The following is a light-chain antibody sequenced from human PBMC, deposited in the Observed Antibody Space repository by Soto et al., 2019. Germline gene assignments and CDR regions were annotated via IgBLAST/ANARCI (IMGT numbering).Light chain of an antibody. CDR2: KAS. CDR3: QHYNSYPWT. J-gene: IGKJ1*01. V-gene: IGKV1-5*03. CDR1: QTISSW. Sequence: IQMTQSPSTGLVRVWDRGSSAFLASQTISSWLAWYHQKPGKAPKLLIYKASTLESGVPSRFSGSGSGTEFTLTISSLQPHDFATYYCQHYNSYPWTFGQGTKVDIK.